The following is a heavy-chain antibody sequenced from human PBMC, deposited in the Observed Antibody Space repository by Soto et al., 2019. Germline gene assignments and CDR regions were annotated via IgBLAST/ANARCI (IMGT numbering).Heavy chain of an antibody. J-gene: IGHJ4*02. V-gene: IGHV1-3*01. CDR3: ATEIDGTTVASLDY. D-gene: IGHD4-17*01. CDR2: INADNGNT. Sequence: ASVKVSCRASGYTFSCSVMHWVRQAPGQRLEWMGWINADNGNTKYSQKSQARVTITRDTSTTTVYMELSSLRSEDTTVYYCATEIDGTTVASLDYWGQGTLVTVSS. CDR1: GYTFSCSV.